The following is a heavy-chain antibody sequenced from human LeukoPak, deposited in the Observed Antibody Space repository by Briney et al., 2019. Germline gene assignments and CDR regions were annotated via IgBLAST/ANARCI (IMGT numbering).Heavy chain of an antibody. CDR3: ARDRGKYSGASYYYHYMDV. CDR2: INAGNGNT. CDR1: GYTFTSYA. J-gene: IGHJ6*03. Sequence: ASVKVSCKASGYTFTSYAIHWVRQAPGQRLEWMGWINAGNGNTKYSQKFQGRVTITRDTSASTAYMELSSLRSEDTAVYCCARDRGKYSGASYYYHYMDVWGKGTTVTVSS. V-gene: IGHV1-3*01. D-gene: IGHD6-25*01.